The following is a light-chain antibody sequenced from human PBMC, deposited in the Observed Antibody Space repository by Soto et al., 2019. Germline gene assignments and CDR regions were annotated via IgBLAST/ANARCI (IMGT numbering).Light chain of an antibody. CDR2: GAS. J-gene: IGKJ4*01. V-gene: IGKV3-15*01. CDR1: QSVSSS. Sequence: EIVITLSPSTLSVSPGERATLTCRASQSVSSSLAWYQQKAGQAPRLLIYGASTRATGIPARFSGSGSGTEFSLTISSLQPDDFATYYCQQYQIFSLTFGGGANVDI. CDR3: QQYQIFSLT.